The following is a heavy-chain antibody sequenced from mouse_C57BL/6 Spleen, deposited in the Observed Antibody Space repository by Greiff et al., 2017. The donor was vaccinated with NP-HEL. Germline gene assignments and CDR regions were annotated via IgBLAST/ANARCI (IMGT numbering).Heavy chain of an antibody. V-gene: IGHV5-9*01. D-gene: IGHD1-1*01. CDR1: GFTFSSYT. J-gene: IGHJ3*01. CDR3: ARQDYYGSSYLPGFAY. CDR2: ISGGGGNT. Sequence: EVKLVESGGGLVKPGGSLKLSCAASGFTFSSYTMSWVRQTPEKRLEWVATISGGGGNTYYPDSVKGRFPISRANAKNTLYLHMSSLRSEDTALYYCARQDYYGSSYLPGFAYWGQGTLVTVSA.